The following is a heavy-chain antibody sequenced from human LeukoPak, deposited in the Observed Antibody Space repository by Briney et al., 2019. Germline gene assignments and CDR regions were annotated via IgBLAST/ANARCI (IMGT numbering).Heavy chain of an antibody. V-gene: IGHV1-3*03. CDR2: INPGNGNT. Sequence: ASVKVSCKASGYIFTNYAMHWVRQAPGQRLEWLGWINPGNGNTKYSQEFQGRVTITRDTSASTAYMELSSLRSEDTAVYYCARRRDGYNHLDYWGQGTLVTVSS. J-gene: IGHJ4*02. CDR3: ARRRDGYNHLDY. CDR1: GYIFTNYA. D-gene: IGHD5-24*01.